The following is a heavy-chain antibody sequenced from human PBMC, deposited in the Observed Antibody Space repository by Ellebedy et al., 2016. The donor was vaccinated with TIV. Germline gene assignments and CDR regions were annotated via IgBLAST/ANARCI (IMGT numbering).Heavy chain of an antibody. J-gene: IGHJ4*02. CDR1: GFTFRSYA. D-gene: IGHD3-22*01. V-gene: IGHV3-23*01. CDR3: ARDADTSSHYSNFDY. CDR2: IGGSGGDT. Sequence: GESLKISXAASGFTFRSYAMTWVRQAPGKGLEWVSVIGGSGGDTYYIDSVKGRFTISRDNSKNTVYLQMDSLRAEDTAVYYCARDADTSSHYSNFDYWGQGTLVTVSS.